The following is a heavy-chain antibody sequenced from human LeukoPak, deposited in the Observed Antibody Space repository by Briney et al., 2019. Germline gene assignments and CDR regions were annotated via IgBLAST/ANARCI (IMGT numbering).Heavy chain of an antibody. J-gene: IGHJ6*02. CDR2: ISSSSSYI. CDR3: ARDMYYDFWSGYCPPYYFYGMDV. D-gene: IGHD3-3*01. CDR1: GFTFSSYS. V-gene: IGHV3-21*01. Sequence: GGSLRLSCAASGFTFSSYSMNWVRQAPGKGLEWVSSISSSSSYIYYADSVKGRFTISRDNAKNSLSLQMNSLRAEDTAVYYCARDMYYDFWSGYCPPYYFYGMDVWGQGTTVTVSS.